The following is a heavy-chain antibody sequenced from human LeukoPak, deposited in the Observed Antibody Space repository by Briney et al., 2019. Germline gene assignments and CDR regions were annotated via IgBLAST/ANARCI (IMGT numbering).Heavy chain of an antibody. D-gene: IGHD1-7*01. Sequence: SETLSLTCTVSGGSISSSSYYWGWIRQPPGKGLEWIGSIYYSGSTYYNPSLKSRVTISVDTSKNQFSLKLSSVTAADTAVYYCARAAKTGTTKVRALDIWGQGTMVTVSS. CDR1: GGSISSSSYY. J-gene: IGHJ3*02. CDR2: IYYSGST. CDR3: ARAAKTGTTKVRALDI. V-gene: IGHV4-39*07.